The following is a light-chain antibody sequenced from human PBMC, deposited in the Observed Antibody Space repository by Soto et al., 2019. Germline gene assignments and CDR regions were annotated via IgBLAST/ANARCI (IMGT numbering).Light chain of an antibody. CDR1: SSNIGAGYD. CDR2: GNS. CDR3: SSYSTMGNYV. Sequence: QSVLTQPPSVSGAPGQRVTISCTGSSSNIGAGYDVHWYQQLPGTAPKLLIYGNSNRPSGVPDRFSGSKSGTSASLAITGLQAEDEADYYCSSYSTMGNYVFGAGTKVTVL. V-gene: IGLV1-40*01. J-gene: IGLJ1*01.